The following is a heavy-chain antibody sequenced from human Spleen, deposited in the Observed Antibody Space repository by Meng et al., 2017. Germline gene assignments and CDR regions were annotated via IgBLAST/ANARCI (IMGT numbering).Heavy chain of an antibody. Sequence: QVQLQESGPRLVKPSQTLSLTCTVSGGSISSGGYYWSWIRQHPGKGLEWIGYIYYSESTYYTPSLQSRVTISVDTSKNQFSLKLSSVTAADTAVYYCARGGYSYEPLYYFDYWGQGTLVTVSS. D-gene: IGHD5-18*01. V-gene: IGHV4-31*03. J-gene: IGHJ4*02. CDR2: IYYSEST. CDR3: ARGGYSYEPLYYFDY. CDR1: GGSISSGGYY.